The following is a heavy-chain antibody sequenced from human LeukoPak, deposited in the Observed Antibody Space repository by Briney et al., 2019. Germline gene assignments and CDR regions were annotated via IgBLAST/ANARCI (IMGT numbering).Heavy chain of an antibody. CDR1: GGSISSYY. CDR2: IYYSGST. D-gene: IGHD6-13*01. Sequence: PSETLSLTCTVSGGSISSYYWSWIRQPPGKGLEWIGYIYYSGSTNYNPSLKSRVTISVDTSKNQFSLKLSSVTAADTAVYYCASSSSSWTPYYYGMDVWGQGTTVTVSS. CDR3: ASSSSSWTPYYYGMDV. V-gene: IGHV4-59*08. J-gene: IGHJ6*02.